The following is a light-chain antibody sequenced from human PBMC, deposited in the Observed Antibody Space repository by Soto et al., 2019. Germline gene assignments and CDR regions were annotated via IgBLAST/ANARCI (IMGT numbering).Light chain of an antibody. CDR1: QSISSY. J-gene: IGKJ1*01. CDR2: AAS. CDR3: QQGYSTPPLT. Sequence: DIQMTQSPSSLSASVGDRVTISCRASQSISSYLNWYQQKPGKAPKLLIYAASNLQSGVPSRFSGSGSGTDFTLTISTLQPEDFATYYCQQGYSTPPLTFGQGTTVEIK. V-gene: IGKV1-39*01.